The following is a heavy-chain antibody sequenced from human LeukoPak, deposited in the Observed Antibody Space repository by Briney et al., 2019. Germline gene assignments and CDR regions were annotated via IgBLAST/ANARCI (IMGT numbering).Heavy chain of an antibody. V-gene: IGHV3-7*01. CDR2: IKQDASET. CDR3: ATDPSGPSDSSGRYYFDN. D-gene: IGHD3-22*01. CDR1: GFIVSNYC. Sequence: GGSLRLSCAASGFIVSNYCMGWVRQAPGKGLEWVAYIKQDASETYYVDSVRGRFSISRDNAKNSLFLQMNSLRAEETAVYYCATDPSGPSDSSGRYYFDNCGQGTLVTASS. J-gene: IGHJ4*02.